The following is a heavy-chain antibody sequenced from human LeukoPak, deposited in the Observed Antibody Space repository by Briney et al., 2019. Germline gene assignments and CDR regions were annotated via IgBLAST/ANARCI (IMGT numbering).Heavy chain of an antibody. CDR3: ARKGSSFDY. CDR2: IYYSGNT. CDR1: GGSISSSSYY. Sequence: PSETLSLTCTVSGGSISSSSYYWGWIRQPPGKGLEWIGSIYYSGNTYYNPSLKSRVTISVDTSKNQFSLKLSSVTAADTAVYYCARKGSSFDYWGQGTLVTVSS. D-gene: IGHD6-13*01. V-gene: IGHV4-39*01. J-gene: IGHJ4*02.